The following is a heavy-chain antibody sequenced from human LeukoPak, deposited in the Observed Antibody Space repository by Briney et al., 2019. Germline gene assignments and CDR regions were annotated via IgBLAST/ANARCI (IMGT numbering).Heavy chain of an antibody. V-gene: IGHV3-33*06. CDR1: GFTFSSYG. Sequence: QPGGSLRLSCAASGFTFSSYGMHWVRQAPGKGLEWVAVIWYDGSNKYYADSVKGRFTISRDNSKNTLYLQMNSLRAEDTAVYYCAKEYCSGGSCYSNWFDPWGQGTLVTVSS. D-gene: IGHD2-15*01. CDR3: AKEYCSGGSCYSNWFDP. CDR2: IWYDGSNK. J-gene: IGHJ5*02.